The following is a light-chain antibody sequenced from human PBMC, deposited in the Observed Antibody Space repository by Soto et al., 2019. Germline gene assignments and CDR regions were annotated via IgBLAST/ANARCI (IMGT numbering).Light chain of an antibody. J-gene: IGKJ4*01. CDR2: GAS. CDR1: QSVGST. CDR3: QQYNNWPLS. V-gene: IGKV3-15*01. Sequence: ETVMTQSPVTLSVSPGERATVSCRASQSVGSTLAWYQQKLGQAPRLLIYGASTRAAGIPARFSGSGSGTEFTLTISSLQSEDFAVYYCQQYNNWPLSFGGGTKVDIQ.